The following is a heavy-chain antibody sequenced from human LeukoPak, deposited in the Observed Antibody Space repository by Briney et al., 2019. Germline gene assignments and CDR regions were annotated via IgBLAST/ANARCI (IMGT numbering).Heavy chain of an antibody. D-gene: IGHD2-2*01. CDR3: ARRYCSSTSCYFSNWFNP. CDR1: GFIFSSYG. J-gene: IGHJ5*02. Sequence: GGSLRLSRAASGFIFSSYGMHWVRQAPGKGLEWVAVIWYDGSNKYYADSVKGRFTISRDNSKNTLYLQMNSLRAEDTAVYYCARRYCSSTSCYFSNWFNPWGQGTLVTVSS. V-gene: IGHV3-33*01. CDR2: IWYDGSNK.